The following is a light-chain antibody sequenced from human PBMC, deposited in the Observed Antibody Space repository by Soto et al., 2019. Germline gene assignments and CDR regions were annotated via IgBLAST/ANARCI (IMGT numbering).Light chain of an antibody. V-gene: IGKV3-15*01. CDR2: GAS. J-gene: IGKJ3*01. CDR1: QSVGSN. Sequence: EIVMTQSPATLSMSPGERVTLSCRASQSVGSNLAWYQKKPGQAPRLLVYGASTRATGVPARFSGSGSGTEFTLIISSLQSEDFAVYYCQHYNDWPLFGPGTKVDIE. CDR3: QHYNDWPL.